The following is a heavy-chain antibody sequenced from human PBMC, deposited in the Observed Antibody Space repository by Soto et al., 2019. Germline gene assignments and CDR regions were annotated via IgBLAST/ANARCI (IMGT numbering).Heavy chain of an antibody. V-gene: IGHV3-23*01. Sequence: GSLRLSCATSVFSFSNYPMNWVRQAPGKGLEWVSGISAGGDRTYYAASVKGRFTIFRDNSKNSVSLRMYSLRVEDTAVYYCARRVWGQGTLVTV. J-gene: IGHJ4*02. CDR1: VFSFSNYP. CDR2: ISAGGDRT. CDR3: ARRV.